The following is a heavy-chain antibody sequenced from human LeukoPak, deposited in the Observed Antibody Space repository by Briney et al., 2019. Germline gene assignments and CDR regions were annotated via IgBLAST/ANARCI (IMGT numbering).Heavy chain of an antibody. J-gene: IGHJ4*02. Sequence: ASVKVSCKASGYTFTGYYMHWVRQAPGQGLEWMGWINPNSGGTNYAQKFQGRVTMTRDTSISTAYMELSRLRSDDAAVYYCARDLFSTTVTTGYWGQGTLVTVSS. D-gene: IGHD4-17*01. CDR3: ARDLFSTTVTTGY. CDR2: INPNSGGT. CDR1: GYTFTGYY. V-gene: IGHV1-2*02.